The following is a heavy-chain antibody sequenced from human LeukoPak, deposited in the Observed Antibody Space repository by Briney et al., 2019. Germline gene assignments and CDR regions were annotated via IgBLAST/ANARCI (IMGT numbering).Heavy chain of an antibody. CDR1: GFSFSMYS. D-gene: IGHD3-22*01. V-gene: IGHV3-23*01. CDR2: ISGSGGST. J-gene: IGHJ4*02. Sequence: PGGSLRLSCAASGFSFSMYSMSWIRQAPGKGLEWVSAISGSGGSTYYADSVKGRFTISRDNSKNTLYLQMNSLRVEDTAVYYCARDYYDSSGYPDYWGQGTLVTVSS. CDR3: ARDYYDSSGYPDY.